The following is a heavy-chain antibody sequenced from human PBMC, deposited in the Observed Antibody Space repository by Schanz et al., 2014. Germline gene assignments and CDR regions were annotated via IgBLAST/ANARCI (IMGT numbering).Heavy chain of an antibody. D-gene: IGHD6-19*01. V-gene: IGHV1-18*01. CDR3: ARGGDSGGWYDRDIAHFDY. Sequence: QVQLVQSGAEVKKPGASVRVSCKVSGYAFTTYGISWVRQAPGQGPEFMGWISTCSNEDKNYAQKLQGRVSMTTDTSTSTAYRELRILRTDEADVYYCARGGDSGGWYDRDIAHFDYRRQGAQKTISS. J-gene: IGHJ4*02. CDR2: ISTCSNEDK. CDR1: GYAFTTYG.